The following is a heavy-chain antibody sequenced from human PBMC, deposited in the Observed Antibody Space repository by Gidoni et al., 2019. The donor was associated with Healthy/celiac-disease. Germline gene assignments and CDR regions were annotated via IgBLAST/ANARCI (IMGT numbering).Heavy chain of an antibody. V-gene: IGHV3-33*01. CDR2: IWYDGSNK. D-gene: IGHD3-16*02. Sequence: LEWVAVIWYDGSNKYYADSVKGRFTISRDNSKNTLYLQMNSLRAEDTAVYYCARDSVPMITFGGVIANDYWGQGTLVTVSS. CDR3: ARDSVPMITFGGVIANDY. J-gene: IGHJ4*02.